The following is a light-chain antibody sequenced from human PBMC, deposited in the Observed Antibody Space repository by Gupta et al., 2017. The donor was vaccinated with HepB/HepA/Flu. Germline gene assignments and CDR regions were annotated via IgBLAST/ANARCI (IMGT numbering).Light chain of an antibody. CDR2: GAS. Sequence: EIVLTQSPGTLSLSPGETATLSCRASQTVTNNYLAWYQQRPGQAPRLLIYGASSRATGIPDRLSGSGSGTDFTLAISRVEPEDFAVYYCQHYVSSPPLTFGGGTKVEIK. V-gene: IGKV3-20*01. CDR3: QHYVSSPPLT. J-gene: IGKJ4*01. CDR1: QTVTNNY.